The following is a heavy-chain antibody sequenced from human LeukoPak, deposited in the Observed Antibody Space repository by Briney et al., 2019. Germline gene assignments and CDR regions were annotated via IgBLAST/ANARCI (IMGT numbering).Heavy chain of an antibody. V-gene: IGHV1-8*01. CDR3: ANLAYCGVDCYYSGDYYYYGMDV. J-gene: IGHJ6*02. CDR2: MNPNSGNT. Sequence: GASVKVSCTASGYTFTSYDINWVRQATGQGLEWMGWMNPNSGNTGYAQKFQGRVTMTRNTSISTAYMELSSLRSEDTAVYYCANLAYCGVDCYYSGDYYYYGMDVWGQGTTVTVSS. D-gene: IGHD2-21*02. CDR1: GYTFTSYD.